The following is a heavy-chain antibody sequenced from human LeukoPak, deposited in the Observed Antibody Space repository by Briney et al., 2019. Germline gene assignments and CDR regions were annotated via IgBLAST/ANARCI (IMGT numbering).Heavy chain of an antibody. D-gene: IGHD5-24*01. CDR2: INWNGGST. Sequence: PGGSLRLSCAGSGYIFDDYGMRWVRQATGKGLEWVAGINWNGGSTGYAASVKCRCTISRDNAKTALYLEMNSLRVEDTAFYYCVRLGRDGYTYGAAYWGQGALVTVSS. V-gene: IGHV3-20*04. CDR1: GYIFDDYG. J-gene: IGHJ1*01. CDR3: VRLGRDGYTYGAAY.